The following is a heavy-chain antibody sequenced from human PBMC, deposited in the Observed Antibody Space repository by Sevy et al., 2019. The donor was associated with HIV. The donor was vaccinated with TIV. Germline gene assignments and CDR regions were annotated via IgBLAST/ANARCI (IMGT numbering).Heavy chain of an antibody. CDR1: GFTFSSYS. Sequence: GGSLRLSCAASGFTFSSYSMNWVRQAPGKGLEWVSYISSTSGTIYCADSVKGRFTISRDNARNSLHLQMSSLRDEDTAVYYCARDCISTTCYANWFDPWGQGTLVTVSS. D-gene: IGHD2-2*01. J-gene: IGHJ5*02. V-gene: IGHV3-48*02. CDR3: ARDCISTTCYANWFDP. CDR2: ISSTSGTI.